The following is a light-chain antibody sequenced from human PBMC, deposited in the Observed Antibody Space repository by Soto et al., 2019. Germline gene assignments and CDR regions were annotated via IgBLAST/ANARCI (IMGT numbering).Light chain of an antibody. Sequence: QSVLTQPPSASGSPGQSVTISCTGASSDVGGYDSVSWYQQHPGKAPKLMIYEVNKRPSGVPDRFSGSKSGNTASLTVSGLHADDEADYYCSSYAGTYTVLFGGGTKLTVL. CDR3: SSYAGTYTVL. CDR2: EVN. CDR1: SSDVGGYDS. V-gene: IGLV2-8*01. J-gene: IGLJ3*02.